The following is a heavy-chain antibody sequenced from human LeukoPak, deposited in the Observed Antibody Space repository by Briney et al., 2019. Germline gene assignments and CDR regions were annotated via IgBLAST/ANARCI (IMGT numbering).Heavy chain of an antibody. CDR3: ARSEQWMTIDY. D-gene: IGHD6-19*01. CDR1: GYTFINYC. Sequence: ASVKVSCKASGYTFINYCITWVRQAPGQGLEWMGWSSPYNGKTNYAQKLQGRVTMTTDTSTSTAYMELRSLRSDDTAVYYCARSEQWMTIDYWGQGTLVTVSS. CDR2: SSPYNGKT. V-gene: IGHV1-18*01. J-gene: IGHJ4*02.